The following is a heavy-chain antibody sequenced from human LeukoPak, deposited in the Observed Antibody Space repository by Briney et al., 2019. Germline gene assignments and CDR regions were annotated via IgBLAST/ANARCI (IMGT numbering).Heavy chain of an antibody. CDR1: GYTFTGYY. D-gene: IGHD3-10*01. CDR3: ARVRDTMVRGVISLHYMDV. CDR2: INPNSGGT. J-gene: IGHJ6*03. Sequence: ASVKVSCKASGYTFTGYYMHWVRQAPGQGLEWMGWINPNSGGTNYAQKFQGRVTMTRDTSISTAYMELSRLRSDDTAVYYCARVRDTMVRGVISLHYMDVWGKGTTVTISS. V-gene: IGHV1-2*02.